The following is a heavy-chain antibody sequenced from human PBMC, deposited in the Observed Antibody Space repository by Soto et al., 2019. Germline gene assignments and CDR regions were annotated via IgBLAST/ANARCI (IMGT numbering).Heavy chain of an antibody. V-gene: IGHV5-51*01. D-gene: IGHD3-22*01. CDR3: ARKDKSGYFNWFDP. Sequence: GESLKISCRTSGYKFTSSWIAWVRQMPGKGLEWVGIIFPSDSDTRYSPSFQGQVTISADRSTSTVFLQWASLKASDTAVYFCARKDKSGYFNWFDPWGQGTLVT. CDR1: GYKFTSSW. CDR2: IFPSDSDT. J-gene: IGHJ5*02.